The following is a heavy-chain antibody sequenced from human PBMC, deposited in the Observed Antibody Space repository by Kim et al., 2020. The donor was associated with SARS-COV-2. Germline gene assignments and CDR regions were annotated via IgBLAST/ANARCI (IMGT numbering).Heavy chain of an antibody. V-gene: IGHV4-61*01. CDR3: ARERPSSGFLDY. Sequence: SETLSLTCTVSGGSVSSDSYYWSWIRQPPGNGLECIWYIYYSGSTNYNPSFKSRVTISLDTSKNQFSLKLSSVTAADTAVYYCARERPSSGFLDYWGQGTLVTVSS. J-gene: IGHJ4*02. CDR2: IYYSGST. CDR1: GGSVSSDSYY.